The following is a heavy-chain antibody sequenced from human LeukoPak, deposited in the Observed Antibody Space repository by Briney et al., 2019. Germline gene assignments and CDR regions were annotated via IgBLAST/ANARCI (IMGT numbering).Heavy chain of an antibody. J-gene: IGHJ3*02. Sequence: GGSLRLSCAASGFTFSSYSINWVRQAPGKGLEWVSSISSSSSYIYYADSVKGRFTISRDNAKNSLYLQMNSLRAEDTAVYYCARGLLAGSFDIWGQGTMVTVSS. D-gene: IGHD2-21*01. CDR1: GFTFSSYS. V-gene: IGHV3-21*01. CDR3: ARGLLAGSFDI. CDR2: ISSSSSYI.